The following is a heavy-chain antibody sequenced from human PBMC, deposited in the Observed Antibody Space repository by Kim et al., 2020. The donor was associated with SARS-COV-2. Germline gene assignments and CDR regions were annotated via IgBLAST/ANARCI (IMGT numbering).Heavy chain of an antibody. D-gene: IGHD1-26*01. CDR1: GFTFSNYA. V-gene: IGHV3-23*01. Sequence: GGSLRLSCAASGFTFSNYAMSWVRQAPGMGLEWVSFISDSGGSTYYADSVKGRFTFSRDNSKNTRYLQMNSLRAEETALYYCAKGHTETIGGIDYWGQGTLVTVSS. CDR2: ISDSGGST. CDR3: AKGHTETIGGIDY. J-gene: IGHJ4*02.